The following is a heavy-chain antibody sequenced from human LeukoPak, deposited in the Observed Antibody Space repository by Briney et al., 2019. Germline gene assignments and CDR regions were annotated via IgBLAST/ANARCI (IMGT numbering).Heavy chain of an antibody. J-gene: IGHJ5*02. D-gene: IGHD2/OR15-2a*01. CDR1: GFTFSSYA. V-gene: IGHV3-30-3*01. CDR2: ISYDGSNK. CDR3: ARDNSFDWFDP. Sequence: GGSLRLSCAASGFTFSSYAMHWVRQAPGKGLEWVAVISYDGSNKYYADSVKGRFTISRDNSKNTLYLQMNSLRAEDTAVYYCARDNSFDWFDPWGQGTLVTVSS.